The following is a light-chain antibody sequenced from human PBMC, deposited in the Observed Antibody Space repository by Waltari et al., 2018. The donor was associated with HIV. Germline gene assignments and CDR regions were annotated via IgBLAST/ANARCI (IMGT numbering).Light chain of an antibody. J-gene: IGLJ2*01. CDR1: SGSIATNY. Sequence: NFILTQPHSVSESPGKTVTIPCPRRSGSIATNYVQRYQLRPGTSPTTVIYEDNQKPSGVPARFSGSIDSSANSASLTISGLKTEDEADYYCQSYDNTDVVFGGGTKLTVL. CDR2: EDN. CDR3: QSYDNTDVV. V-gene: IGLV6-57*01.